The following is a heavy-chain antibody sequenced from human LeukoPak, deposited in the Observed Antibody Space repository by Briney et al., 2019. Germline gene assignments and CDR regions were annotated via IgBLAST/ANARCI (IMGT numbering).Heavy chain of an antibody. V-gene: IGHV1-18*01. CDR1: GYTFTSYG. D-gene: IGHD6-19*01. J-gene: IGHJ4*02. Sequence: WASVKVSCKASGYTFTSYGISWVRQAPGQGLEWMGWISAYNGNTNYAQKLQGRVTMTTDTSTSTAYMELRSLRSDDTAVYYCASEIAMTGYFDYWGQGTLVTVSS. CDR3: ASEIAMTGYFDY. CDR2: ISAYNGNT.